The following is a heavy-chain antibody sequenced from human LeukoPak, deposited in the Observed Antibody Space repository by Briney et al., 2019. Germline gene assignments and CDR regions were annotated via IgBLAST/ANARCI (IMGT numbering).Heavy chain of an antibody. CDR2: IKQDGSEK. CDR1: GFSFSPYW. D-gene: IGHD3-10*01. V-gene: IGHV3-7*02. Sequence: GGSLRLSCTASGFSFSPYWMNWVRQAPGKGLEWVANIKQDGSEKFYLDSVKGRFTISRDNAKNSVYLQMNSLRVEDTAVYYCVPGSHWGQGTLVTVS. J-gene: IGHJ4*02. CDR3: VPGSH.